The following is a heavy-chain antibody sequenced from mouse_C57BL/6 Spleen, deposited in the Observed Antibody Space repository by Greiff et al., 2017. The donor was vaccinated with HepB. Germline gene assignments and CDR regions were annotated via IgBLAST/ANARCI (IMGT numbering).Heavy chain of an antibody. J-gene: IGHJ3*01. Sequence: QVQLQQSGPELVKPGASVKISCKASGYAFSSSWMNWVKQRPGKGLEWIGRIYPGDGDTNYNGKFKGKATLTADKSSSTAYMQLSSLTSEDSAVYFCARTDGYYVTWFATGAKGLWSLSLQ. V-gene: IGHV1-82*01. CDR2: IYPGDGDT. CDR3: ARTDGYYVTWFAT. CDR1: GYAFSSSW. D-gene: IGHD2-3*01.